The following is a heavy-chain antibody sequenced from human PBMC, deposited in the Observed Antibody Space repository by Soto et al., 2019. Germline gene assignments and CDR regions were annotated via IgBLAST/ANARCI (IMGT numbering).Heavy chain of an antibody. D-gene: IGHD3-22*01. Sequence: GASVTVSCTASGYTLIMYYIHWMRQAPGQGLEWMGLINPSGGSTTYAQKFQGRVTMTRDTSTSTVYMDLSSLKSEDTAVYYCARSPYSSGYYYAIDYWGQGTQVTVSS. CDR3: ARSPYSSGYYYAIDY. CDR2: INPSGGST. V-gene: IGHV1-46*01. J-gene: IGHJ4*02. CDR1: GYTLIMYY.